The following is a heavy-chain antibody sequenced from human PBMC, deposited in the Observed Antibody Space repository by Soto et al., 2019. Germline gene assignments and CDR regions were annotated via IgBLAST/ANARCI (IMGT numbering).Heavy chain of an antibody. CDR2: INHSGST. Sequence: PSETLSLTCAVYGGSFSGYYWSWIRQPPGKGLEWIGEINHSGSTNYNPSLKSRVTISVDTSKNQFSLKLSSVTAADTAVYYCASSNNWDYYYMDVWGKGTTVTVS. CDR3: ASSNNWDYYYMDV. D-gene: IGHD2-8*01. J-gene: IGHJ6*03. V-gene: IGHV4-34*01. CDR1: GGSFSGYY.